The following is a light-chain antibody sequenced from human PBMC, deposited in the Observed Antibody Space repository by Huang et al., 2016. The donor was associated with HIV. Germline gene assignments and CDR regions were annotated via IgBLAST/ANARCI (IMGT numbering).Light chain of an antibody. CDR2: RAS. CDR1: QNVGTS. Sequence: DTVMTQSPATLSVSPGESVTLSCRASQNVGTSSAWYQQKPGQAPRLLIFRASSRAIGVPPRFSGSGSGTEFTLTINSLQSEDFGVYYCQQYDTPPTTFGPGTTVDIK. V-gene: IGKV3-15*01. CDR3: QQYDTPPTT. J-gene: IGKJ3*01.